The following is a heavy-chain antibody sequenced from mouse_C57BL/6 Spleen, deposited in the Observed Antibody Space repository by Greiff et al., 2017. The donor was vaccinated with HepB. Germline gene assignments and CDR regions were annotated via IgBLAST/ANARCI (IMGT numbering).Heavy chain of an antibody. CDR2: IYPGDGDT. D-gene: IGHD2-3*01. J-gene: IGHJ3*01. Sequence: VQLQQSGPELVKPGASVKISCKASGYAFSSSWMNWVKQRPGKGLEWIGRIYPGDGDTNYNGKFKGKATLTADKSSSTAYMQLSSLTSEDSAVYFCARGAYDGYSFAYWGQGTLVTVSA. CDR3: ARGAYDGYSFAY. CDR1: GYAFSSSW. V-gene: IGHV1-82*01.